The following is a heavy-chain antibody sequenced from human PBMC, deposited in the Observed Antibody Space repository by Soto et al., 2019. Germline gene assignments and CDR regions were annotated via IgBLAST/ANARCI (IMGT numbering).Heavy chain of an antibody. Sequence: QVQLQESGPGLVKPSETLSLTCTVSGGSISSYYWSWFRQPPGEGREWSGYIYYSGRTNYNPSLKNRVTITVHTSKNQFSLKLSSVTAADTAVYYCAREGGVDSGYDNYFDYWGQGTLVTVSS. V-gene: IGHV4-59*01. J-gene: IGHJ4*02. D-gene: IGHD5-12*01. CDR3: AREGGVDSGYDNYFDY. CDR2: IYYSGRT. CDR1: GGSISSYY.